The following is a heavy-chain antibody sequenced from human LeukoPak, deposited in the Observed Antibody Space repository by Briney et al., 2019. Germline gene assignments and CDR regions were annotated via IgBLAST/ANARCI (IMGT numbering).Heavy chain of an antibody. CDR3: ARVVRLGELSTFDY. CDR2: IKQDGSEK. V-gene: IGHV3-7*01. J-gene: IGHJ4*02. Sequence: GGSLRLSCAASGFTFSSYWISWVRQAPGKGLEWVAKIKQDGSEKYYVDSVKGRFTISRDNAKNSLYLQMNSLRAEDTAVYYCARVVRLGELSTFDYWGQGTLVTVSS. CDR1: GFTFSSYW. D-gene: IGHD3-16*02.